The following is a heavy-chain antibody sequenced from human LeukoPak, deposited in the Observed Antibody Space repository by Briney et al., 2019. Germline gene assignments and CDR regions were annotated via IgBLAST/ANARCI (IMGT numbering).Heavy chain of an antibody. CDR1: GASISSTSYY. V-gene: IGHV4-39*01. Sequence: AETLSLTCTVSGASISSTSYYWGWIRQPPGKGLEWIASMYYGGNTYYYPSLKGRVIISVDTSKSQFSLNLSSVSVADTAVYCCARVTSSPWYDFWGQGALVTVSS. CDR3: ARVTSSPWYDF. J-gene: IGHJ5*01. D-gene: IGHD4-17*01. CDR2: MYYGGNT.